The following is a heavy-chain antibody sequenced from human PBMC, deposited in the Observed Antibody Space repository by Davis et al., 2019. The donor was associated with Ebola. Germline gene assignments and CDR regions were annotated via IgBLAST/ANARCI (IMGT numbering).Heavy chain of an antibody. V-gene: IGHV3-23*01. J-gene: IGHJ4*02. Sequence: PGGSLRLSCTASGFPFSTYAMSWVRQAPGKGLEWVSSSGTGGNTYYADSVKGRFTISRDNSKSTLYLQMNSLRAEDTATYFCAKSADLESWGQGTLVTVSS. CDR2: SGTGGNT. CDR1: GFPFSTYA. CDR3: AKSADLES.